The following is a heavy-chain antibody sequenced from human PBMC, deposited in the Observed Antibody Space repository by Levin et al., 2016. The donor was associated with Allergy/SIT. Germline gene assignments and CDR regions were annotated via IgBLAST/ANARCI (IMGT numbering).Heavy chain of an antibody. D-gene: IGHD5-24*01. V-gene: IGHV3-30*14. CDR3: VKGRDGYNLNY. Sequence: LSLTCAASGFTFSGYAMHWVRQAPGKGPEWVAVISHGGTDKYYADSVKGRFTISRDNSKNTLYLQMSSLRAEDTAVYYCVKGRDGYNLNYWGQGTLVTVSS. J-gene: IGHJ4*02. CDR1: GFTFSGYA. CDR2: ISHGGTDK.